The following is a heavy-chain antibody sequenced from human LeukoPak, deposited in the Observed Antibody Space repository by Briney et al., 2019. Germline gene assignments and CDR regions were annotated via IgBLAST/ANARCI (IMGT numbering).Heavy chain of an antibody. D-gene: IGHD5-12*01. Sequence: PGGSLRLSCAASGFTLSSNYMSWVRQAPGKGLEWVSVIYSGGSTYYADSVKGRFTISRDNSKNTLYLQMNSLRAEDTAVYYCATPSGYSRNYYYYYMDVWGKGTTVTVSS. CDR2: IYSGGST. J-gene: IGHJ6*03. CDR3: ATPSGYSRNYYYYYMDV. CDR1: GFTLSSNY. V-gene: IGHV3-66*02.